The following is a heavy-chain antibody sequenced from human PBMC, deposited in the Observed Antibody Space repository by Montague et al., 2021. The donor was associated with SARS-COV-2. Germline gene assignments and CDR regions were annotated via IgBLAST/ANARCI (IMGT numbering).Heavy chain of an antibody. J-gene: IGHJ6*03. CDR1: GGSFSGHH. V-gene: IGHV4-34*01. Sequence: SETLSLTCAVYGGSFSGHHWSWIRQPPGKGLEWIGEINNSGSTNYNPSLKSRVTISVDTSKNQFSLKLHSVTAADTAVYYCARGRIEVSMIVVVLTGASYYMDVWAKGRRSPSP. CDR3: ARGRIEVSMIVVVLTGASYYMDV. D-gene: IGHD3-22*01. CDR2: INNSGST.